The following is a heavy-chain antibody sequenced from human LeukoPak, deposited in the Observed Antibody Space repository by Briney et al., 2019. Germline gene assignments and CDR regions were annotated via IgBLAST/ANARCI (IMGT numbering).Heavy chain of an antibody. Sequence: GASVKVSCKASGYTFTSYGISWVRQAPGQGLEWMGWISAYNGNTNYAQKLQGRVTMTTDTSTSTAYMELRSLRSDDTAVYYCARDLQGTIFGVVIIHGFDSWGQGTLVTVSS. D-gene: IGHD3-3*01. V-gene: IGHV1-18*01. CDR3: ARDLQGTIFGVVIIHGFDS. J-gene: IGHJ4*02. CDR2: ISAYNGNT. CDR1: GYTFTSYG.